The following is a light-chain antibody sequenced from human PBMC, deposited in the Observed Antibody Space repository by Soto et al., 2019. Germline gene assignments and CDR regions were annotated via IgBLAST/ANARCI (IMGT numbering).Light chain of an antibody. V-gene: IGLV2-23*02. Sequence: SVLTQPASVSGSPGQSITISCTGTSSDVGSYNLVSWYQQHPGKAPKLMIYEVSKRPSGVSNRFSGSKSGNTASLTISGLQAEDEADYYCCSYAGSSTFDWVFGGGTKLTVL. CDR1: SSDVGSYNL. J-gene: IGLJ3*02. CDR2: EVS. CDR3: CSYAGSSTFDWV.